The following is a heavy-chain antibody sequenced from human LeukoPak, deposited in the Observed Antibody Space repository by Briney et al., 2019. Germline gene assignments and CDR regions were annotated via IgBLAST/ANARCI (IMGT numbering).Heavy chain of an antibody. J-gene: IGHJ4*02. CDR3: ARGGKLNSGSYRFDY. V-gene: IGHV3-23*01. CDR1: GFTFSSYA. Sequence: PGGSLRLSCAASGFTFSSYAMSWVRQAPGKGLEWVSAISGSGGSTYYADSVKGRFTISRDNAKNSLYLQMNSLRAEDTAVYYCARGGKLNSGSYRFDYWGQGTLVTVSS. CDR2: ISGSGGST. D-gene: IGHD1-26*01.